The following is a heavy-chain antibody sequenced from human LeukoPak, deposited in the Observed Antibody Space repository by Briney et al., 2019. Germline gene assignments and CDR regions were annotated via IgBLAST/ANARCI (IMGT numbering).Heavy chain of an antibody. Sequence: SETLSLTCTVSGGSISSYYWSWIRQPPGKGLEWIGYIYYSGGTNYNPSLKSRVTISVDTSKNQFSLKLSSVTAADTAVYYCARADDSSGNFDYWGQGTLVTVSS. CDR1: GGSISSYY. V-gene: IGHV4-59*01. D-gene: IGHD3-22*01. CDR2: IYYSGGT. CDR3: ARADDSSGNFDY. J-gene: IGHJ4*02.